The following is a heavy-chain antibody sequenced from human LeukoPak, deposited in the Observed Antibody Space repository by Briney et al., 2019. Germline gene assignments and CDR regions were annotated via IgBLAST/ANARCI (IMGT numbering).Heavy chain of an antibody. Sequence: GGSLRLSCAASGFTFSSYGMHWVRQAPGKGLEWVAVISYDGSNKYYADSVKGRFTISRDNSKNTLYLQMNSLRAEDTAVYYCARGYINDMVRAYNWFDPWGQGTLVTVSS. D-gene: IGHD3-10*01. V-gene: IGHV3-30*03. CDR1: GFTFSSYG. CDR3: ARGYINDMVRAYNWFDP. CDR2: ISYDGSNK. J-gene: IGHJ5*02.